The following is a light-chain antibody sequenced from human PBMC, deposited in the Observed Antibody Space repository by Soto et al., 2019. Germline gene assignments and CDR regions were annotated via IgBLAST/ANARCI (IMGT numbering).Light chain of an antibody. V-gene: IGKV1-8*01. CDR1: QGISSY. J-gene: IGKJ2*01. Sequence: AIRMTQSPSSLSASTGDRVTITCRASQGISSYLAWYQQKPGKAPKLLIYAASTLQSGVPSRISCSGSGTDFTLTISSLQSEDFATYYCQQYYSYPYTFGQGTKLEIK. CDR2: AAS. CDR3: QQYYSYPYT.